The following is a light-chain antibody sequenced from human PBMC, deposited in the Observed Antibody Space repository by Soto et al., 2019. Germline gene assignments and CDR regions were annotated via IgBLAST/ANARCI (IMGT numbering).Light chain of an antibody. Sequence: DIQMTQSPSSLSASVGDRVTITCRASQSISSYLNWYQQKPGKAPKLLIYAASSLQSGVPSRFSGSGSGTDLTLTTSSLKHEDFETYYCQHSYSTWTFGQGTKVDIK. V-gene: IGKV1-39*01. CDR2: AAS. CDR1: QSISSY. J-gene: IGKJ1*01. CDR3: QHSYSTWT.